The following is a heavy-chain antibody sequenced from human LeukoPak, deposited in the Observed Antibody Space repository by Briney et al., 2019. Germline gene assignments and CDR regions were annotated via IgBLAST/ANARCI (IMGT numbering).Heavy chain of an antibody. CDR3: AGIRGVTPLGYYYYMDV. J-gene: IGHJ6*03. CDR1: GGSISSSSYY. V-gene: IGHV4-39*07. CDR2: IYYSGST. Sequence: PSETLSLTCTVSGGSISSSSYYWGWIRQPPGKGLEWIGSIYYSGSTYYNPSLKSRVTISVDTSKNQFSLKLSSVTAADTAVYYCAGIRGVTPLGYYYYMDVWGKGTTVTVSS. D-gene: IGHD3-10*01.